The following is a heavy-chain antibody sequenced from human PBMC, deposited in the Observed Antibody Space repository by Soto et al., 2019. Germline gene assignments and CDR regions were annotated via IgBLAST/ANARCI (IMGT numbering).Heavy chain of an antibody. J-gene: IGHJ4*02. V-gene: IGHV3-30*18. CDR1: GFTFRTYA. CDR2: ISYDGIHS. CDR3: VKAGWSGFDVLSRCVDH. Sequence: QVQLVESGGGVVQPGGSLRLPCAASGFTFRTYAMHWVRQAPGKGLEWLAVISYDGIHSYYADSVKGRFTISRDNSKNTRYREMNRRRPEDTAVYYCVKAGWSGFDVLSRCVDHWGQGALVTVSS. D-gene: IGHD5-12*01.